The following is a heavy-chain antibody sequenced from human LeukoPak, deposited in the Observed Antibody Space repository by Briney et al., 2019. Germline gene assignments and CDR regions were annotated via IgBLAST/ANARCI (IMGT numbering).Heavy chain of an antibody. V-gene: IGHV3-15*01. CDR2: IKSKIDGETT. J-gene: IGHJ4*02. Sequence: PGGSLRLSCAASGFTFSDAWMSWVRQAPGKGLEWIGRIKSKIDGETTDYVAPVKGRFTISRDNAKNSLYLQMNSLRDEDTAVYHCASRFYGDYADYWGQGTLVTVSS. CDR3: ASRFYGDYADY. D-gene: IGHD4-17*01. CDR1: GFTFSDAW.